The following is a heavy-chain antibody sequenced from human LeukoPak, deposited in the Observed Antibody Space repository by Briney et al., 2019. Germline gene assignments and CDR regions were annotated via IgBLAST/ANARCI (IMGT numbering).Heavy chain of an antibody. Sequence: PPETLSLTCTVSGGSISSGGYSWSWIRQPPGKGLEWIGEINHSGSTNYNPSLKSRVTISVDTSKNQFSLKLISVTAADTAVYYCARDQAGSSGQGADYWGQGTLVTVSS. CDR2: INHSGST. CDR1: GGSISSGGYS. D-gene: IGHD3-22*01. V-gene: IGHV4-39*07. J-gene: IGHJ4*02. CDR3: ARDQAGSSGQGADY.